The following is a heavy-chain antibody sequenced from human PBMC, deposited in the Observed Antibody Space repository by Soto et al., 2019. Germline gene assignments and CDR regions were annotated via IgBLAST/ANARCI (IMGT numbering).Heavy chain of an antibody. CDR2: IYHSGST. Sequence: QLQLQESGSGLVKPSQTLSLTCAVSGGSISSGGYSWSWIRQPPGKGLECIGYIYHSGSTYYNPSLKSRVTXXVXWSKNQFSLKLSSVTAADTAVYYCARGMTTVTTFDYWGQGTLVTVSS. D-gene: IGHD4-17*01. J-gene: IGHJ4*02. V-gene: IGHV4-30-2*01. CDR1: GGSISSGGYS. CDR3: ARGMTTVTTFDY.